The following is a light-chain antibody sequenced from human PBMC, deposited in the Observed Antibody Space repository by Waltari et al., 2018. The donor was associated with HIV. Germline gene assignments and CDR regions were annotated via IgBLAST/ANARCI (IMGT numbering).Light chain of an antibody. CDR3: QQYGGSPT. CDR2: GAS. CDR1: QTISDDY. Sequence: EIVLTHSPATLSLSPGDRATLSCRASQTISDDYVAWYHQKPGQPPRLLIYGASNRATGIPDRISGRGSGTDFTLTISRLETEDFALCYCQQYGGSPTFGQGTKV. J-gene: IGKJ1*01. V-gene: IGKV3-20*01.